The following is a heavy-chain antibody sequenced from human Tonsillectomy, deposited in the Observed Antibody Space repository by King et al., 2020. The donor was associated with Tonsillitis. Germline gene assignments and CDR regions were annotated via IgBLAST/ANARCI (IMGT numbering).Heavy chain of an antibody. D-gene: IGHD1-26*01. CDR2: ISSSKTYK. CDR1: GFTFSDYY. Sequence: HVQLVESGGGLVKPGGSLRLSCAASGFTFSDYYMSWIRQAPGKGLGWVSYISSSKTYKNHFDSVKGRFTISRDNANNSLYLQMNNLRAEDTAVYYCARDGSSGSYITFDIWGQGTMVTVSS. CDR3: ARDGSSGSYITFDI. V-gene: IGHV3-11*05. J-gene: IGHJ3*02.